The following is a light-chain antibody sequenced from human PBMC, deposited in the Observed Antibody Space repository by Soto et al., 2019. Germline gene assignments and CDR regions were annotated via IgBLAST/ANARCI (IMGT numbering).Light chain of an antibody. Sequence: DIPMTQSPSTLSASVGDRVTITCRASQNVDNWVAWYQQKPVKAPKFLIYDSSNLESGVPSRFSGRGSGTAFSLPIISLQPDDCATYYWQRYNSNSRTFGQGTRV. J-gene: IGKJ1*01. CDR3: QRYNSNSRT. V-gene: IGKV1-5*01. CDR1: QNVDNW. CDR2: DSS.